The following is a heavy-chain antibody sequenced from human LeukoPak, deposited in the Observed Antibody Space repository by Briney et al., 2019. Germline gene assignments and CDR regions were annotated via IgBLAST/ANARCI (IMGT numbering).Heavy chain of an antibody. D-gene: IGHD2-15*01. V-gene: IGHV4-39*01. CDR2: IYYRGST. CDR3: ARSDCSGGSCYGPIIY. J-gene: IGHJ4*02. Sequence: SETLSLTCTVSGGSISSSSYYWGWIRQPPGKGLEWIGSIYYRGSTYYNPSLKSRVTISVDTSKNQFSLKLSSVTAADTAVYYCARSDCSGGSCYGPIIYWGQGTLVTVSS. CDR1: GGSISSSSYY.